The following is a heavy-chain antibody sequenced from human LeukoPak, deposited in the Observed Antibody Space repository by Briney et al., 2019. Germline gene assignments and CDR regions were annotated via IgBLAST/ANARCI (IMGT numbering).Heavy chain of an antibody. D-gene: IGHD5-12*01. V-gene: IGHV1-69*13. J-gene: IGHJ5*02. CDR2: IIPIFGTA. CDR3: ARARYSGYDGEGYNWFDP. CDR1: GGTFSSYA. Sequence: GASVKVSCKASGGTFSSYAISWVRQAPGQGLEWMGGIIPIFGTANYAQKFQGRVTITADESTSTAYMELSSLRSEDTAVYYCARARYSGYDGEGYNWFDPWGQGTLVTVSS.